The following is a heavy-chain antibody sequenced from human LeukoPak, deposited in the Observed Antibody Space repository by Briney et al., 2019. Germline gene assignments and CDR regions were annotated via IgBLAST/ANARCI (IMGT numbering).Heavy chain of an antibody. V-gene: IGHV4-59*12. CDR1: GGSIRSYY. D-gene: IGHD3-3*01. Sequence: SETLSLTCTVSGGSIRSYYWSWIRQPPGKGLEWIGYIYYSGNTNYNPSLKSRVTISVDTSKNQISLKLSSVTAADTAVYYCAREANDFWSGYLGHDAFDIWGQGTMVTVSS. CDR2: IYYSGNT. J-gene: IGHJ3*02. CDR3: AREANDFWSGYLGHDAFDI.